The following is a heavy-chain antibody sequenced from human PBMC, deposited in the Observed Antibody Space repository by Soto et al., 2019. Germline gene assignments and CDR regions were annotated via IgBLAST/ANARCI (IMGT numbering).Heavy chain of an antibody. CDR1: GVTFRGYA. Sequence: GGSLRLSCAGSGVTFRGYAVHGVRQTPGKGLEWVTVISDDGSNKYYADSVKGRFSVSRDDSTTMVFLQMSSLRSEDTAVYHCARAYQLTYYFDDWGPGTPVTVSS. D-gene: IGHD3-9*01. V-gene: IGHV3-30*14. J-gene: IGHJ4*02. CDR2: ISDDGSNK. CDR3: ARAYQLTYYFDD.